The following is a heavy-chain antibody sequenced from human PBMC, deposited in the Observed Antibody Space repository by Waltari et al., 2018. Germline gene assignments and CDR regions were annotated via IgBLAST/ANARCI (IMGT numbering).Heavy chain of an antibody. J-gene: IGHJ4*02. CDR3: ARAGGGASYPAY. D-gene: IGHD1-26*01. CDR2: INPSGGGT. CDR1: GYTFSNYY. Sequence: QVQLVQSGAEVRTPGASVRVSCKATGYTFSNYYHHWILQAPGQGPEWVAMINPSGGGTVYAPKFQDRITVTRDTSTRTVYMELRSLRPEDTAVYYCARAGGGASYPAYWGLGTLVSV. V-gene: IGHV1-46*01.